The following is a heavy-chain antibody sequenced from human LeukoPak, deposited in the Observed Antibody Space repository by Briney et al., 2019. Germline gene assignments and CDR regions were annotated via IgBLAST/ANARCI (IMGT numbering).Heavy chain of an antibody. J-gene: IGHJ4*02. D-gene: IGHD3-22*01. V-gene: IGHV3-11*01. Sequence: PGGSLRLSCAASRFTFSDYYMSWIRQAPGKGLEWVSYSSSSGSTIYYADSVKGRFTISRDNAKSSLYLQMNSLRAEDTAVYYCARVGGGAYDSSGYYYVFFDYWGQGTLVTVSS. CDR1: RFTFSDYY. CDR3: ARVGGGAYDSSGYYYVFFDY. CDR2: SSSSGSTI.